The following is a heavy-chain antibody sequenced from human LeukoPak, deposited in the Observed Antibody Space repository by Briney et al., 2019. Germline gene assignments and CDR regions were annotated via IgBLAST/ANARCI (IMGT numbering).Heavy chain of an antibody. Sequence: PSETLSLTCAVYGGSFSGYYWSWIRQPPGKGLEWIGEINHSGSTNYNPSLKSRVTISADTSKNQFSLKLSSVTAADTAVYYCARGRYSSSFSWFDPWGQGTLVTVSS. J-gene: IGHJ5*02. D-gene: IGHD6-13*01. CDR1: GGSFSGYY. CDR2: INHSGST. CDR3: ARGRYSSSFSWFDP. V-gene: IGHV4-34*01.